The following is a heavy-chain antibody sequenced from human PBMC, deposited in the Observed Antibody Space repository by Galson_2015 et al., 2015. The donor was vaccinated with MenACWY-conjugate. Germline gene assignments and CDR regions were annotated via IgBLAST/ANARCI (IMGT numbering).Heavy chain of an antibody. CDR3: AKGPLRDSSGWYCFGY. CDR2: ISGDGGTT. J-gene: IGHJ4*02. CDR1: EFSFSDYA. D-gene: IGHD6-19*01. V-gene: IGHV3-23*02. Sequence: SLRLSCAASEFSFSDYAMNWVRQAPGEGLEWVATISGDGGTTYYGDSVKGRCTISRDNRKDTLVLQMNSLRGEDTAIYYCAKGPLRDSSGWYCFGYWGQGTLVTVSS.